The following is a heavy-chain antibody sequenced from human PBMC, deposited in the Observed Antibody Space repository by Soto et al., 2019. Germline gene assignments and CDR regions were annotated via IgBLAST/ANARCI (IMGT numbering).Heavy chain of an antibody. CDR3: ARGPLSAVATIWDYANWFDP. CDR2: INADKGDT. D-gene: IGHD5-12*01. CDR1: GYSFTDFA. V-gene: IGHV1-3*01. Sequence: QAPLVQSGAEVKKPGASVKVSCKASGYSFTDFAMHWVRLASGQRLEWMGWINADKGDTKYSPKFQGRVTITRDTSATTVYMELRSLRSEDTAVYYCARGPLSAVATIWDYANWFDPWGQGSPVTVST. J-gene: IGHJ5*02.